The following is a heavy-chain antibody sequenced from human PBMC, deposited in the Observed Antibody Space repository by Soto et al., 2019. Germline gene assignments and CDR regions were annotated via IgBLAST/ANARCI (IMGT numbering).Heavy chain of an antibody. V-gene: IGHV3-64*01. J-gene: IGHJ6*03. CDR2: ISSNGVGT. Sequence: EVQLAESGEGLAQPGGSLRLSCAASGFTLSGYAMDWVGQAPGKGLEYVSGISSNGVGTYYANSVQGRFTISRDNSKNTVYLQMGSLRPEDMAVYYCARRARPDFYYMDVWGKGTTVTVSS. CDR1: GFTLSGYA. CDR3: ARRARPDFYYMDV. D-gene: IGHD6-6*01.